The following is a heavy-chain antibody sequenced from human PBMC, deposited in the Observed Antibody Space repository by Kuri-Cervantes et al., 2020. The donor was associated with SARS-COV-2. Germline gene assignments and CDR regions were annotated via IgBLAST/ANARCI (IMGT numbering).Heavy chain of an antibody. CDR1: GFTFSNYA. V-gene: IGHV3-23*01. CDR3: SSGYSIDY. CDR2: ISGSGGST. Sequence: GGSLRLSCAASGFTFSNYAMNWVRQAPGKGLEWVSGISGSGGSTYYADSVKGRFTISRDNSKNTLFLQMNSLRVEDTAVYYCSSGYSIDYWGQGTLVTVSS. D-gene: IGHD3-22*01. J-gene: IGHJ4*02.